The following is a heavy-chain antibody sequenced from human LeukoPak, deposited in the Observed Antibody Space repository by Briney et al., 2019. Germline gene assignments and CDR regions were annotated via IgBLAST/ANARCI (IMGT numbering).Heavy chain of an antibody. V-gene: IGHV4-61*02. CDR3: ARVTMVGGFDP. CDR1: GGSISSGSYY. D-gene: IGHD3-10*01. Sequence: PSETLSLTCTVSGGSISSGSYYWSWIRQPAGKGLEWIGRIYTSGSTNYNPSLKSRVTISVDTSKNQFSLKLSSVTAADTAVYYCARVTMVGGFDPWGQGTLVTVSS. J-gene: IGHJ5*02. CDR2: IYTSGST.